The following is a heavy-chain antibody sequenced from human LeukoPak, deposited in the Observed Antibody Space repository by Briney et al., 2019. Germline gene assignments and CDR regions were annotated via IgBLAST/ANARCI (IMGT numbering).Heavy chain of an antibody. CDR2: IYWDDDK. J-gene: IGHJ2*01. CDR1: GFSLSTSGVG. V-gene: IGHV2-5*02. CDR3: GHQIYIYGHWYFDL. D-gene: IGHD5-18*01. Sequence: ESGPTLVKPTQTLTLTCTFPGFSLSTSGVGVGWIHQPPGKALEWLALIYWDDDKRYRPSLKSRVTITKDTSKNQVVLTMTNMDPVDTATYCCGHQIYIYGHWYFDLWGRGTLVIVSS.